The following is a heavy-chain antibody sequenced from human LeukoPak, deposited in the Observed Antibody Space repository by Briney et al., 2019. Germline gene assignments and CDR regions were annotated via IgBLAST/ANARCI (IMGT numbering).Heavy chain of an antibody. V-gene: IGHV3-11*04. J-gene: IGHJ4*02. CDR1: GSTFSDYY. CDR3: ARFPKRVDFWFWVDY. CDR2: ISSSGNTI. D-gene: IGHD3-3*01. Sequence: GGSLRLSCAASGSTFSDYYMSWIRQPPGKGLEWVSYISSSGNTIYYADSVKGRFTISRDNAKNSLYLHMNSLRAEDTAVYYCARFPKRVDFWFWVDYWGQGTLVTVSS.